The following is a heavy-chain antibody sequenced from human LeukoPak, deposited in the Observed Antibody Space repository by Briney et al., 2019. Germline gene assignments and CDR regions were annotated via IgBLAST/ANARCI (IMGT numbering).Heavy chain of an antibody. CDR1: GFTFSSYS. CDR3: ARDNGGDAFDI. CDR2: ISSSSSYI. J-gene: IGHJ3*02. V-gene: IGHV3-21*01. Sequence: PGGSLRLSCAASGFTFSSYSMNWVRQAPGKRLEWVSSISSSSSYIYYADSVKGRFTISRDNAKNSLYLQMNSLRAEDTAVYYCARDNGGDAFDIWGQGTMVTVSS. D-gene: IGHD4-23*01.